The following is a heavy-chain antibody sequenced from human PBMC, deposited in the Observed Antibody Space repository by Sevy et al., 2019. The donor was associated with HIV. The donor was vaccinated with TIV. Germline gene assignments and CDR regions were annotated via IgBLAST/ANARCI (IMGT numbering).Heavy chain of an antibody. J-gene: IGHJ6*02. Sequence: GGSLRLSCAASGFTFSSYGMHWVRQAPGKGLEWVAVISYDGSNKYYADSVKRRFTISRDNSKNTLYLQMNSLRAEDTAVYYCAKVEQLWVPYGMDVWGQGTTVTVSS. V-gene: IGHV3-30*18. D-gene: IGHD5-18*01. CDR3: AKVEQLWVPYGMDV. CDR2: ISYDGSNK. CDR1: GFTFSSYG.